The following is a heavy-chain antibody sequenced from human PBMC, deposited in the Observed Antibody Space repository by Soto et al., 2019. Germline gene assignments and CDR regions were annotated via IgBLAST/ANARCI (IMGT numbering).Heavy chain of an antibody. J-gene: IGHJ4*02. D-gene: IGHD3-22*01. Sequence: ASVKVSCKASGYTFTGYYMHWVRQAPGQGLEWMGWINPNSGGTNYAQKFQGRVTMTRDTSISTAYMELSRLRSDDTAVYYCARENYYDSSGYYRPQVYFDYWGQGTLVTVSS. CDR3: ARENYYDSSGYYRPQVYFDY. CDR2: INPNSGGT. CDR1: GYTFTGYY. V-gene: IGHV1-2*02.